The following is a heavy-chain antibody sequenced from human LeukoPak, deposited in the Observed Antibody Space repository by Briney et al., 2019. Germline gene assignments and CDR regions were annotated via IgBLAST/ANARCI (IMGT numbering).Heavy chain of an antibody. D-gene: IGHD2-15*01. V-gene: IGHV1-69*04. CDR2: IIPILGIA. CDR3: ASSSGYCSGGSCTIGYYYYGMDV. J-gene: IGHJ6*02. Sequence: SVRVSCKASGGTFSSYAISWVRQAPGQGLEWMGRIIPILGIANYAQKFQGRVTITADKSTSTAYMELSSLRSEDTAVYYCASSSGYCSGGSCTIGYYYYGMDVWGQGTTVTVSS. CDR1: GGTFSSYA.